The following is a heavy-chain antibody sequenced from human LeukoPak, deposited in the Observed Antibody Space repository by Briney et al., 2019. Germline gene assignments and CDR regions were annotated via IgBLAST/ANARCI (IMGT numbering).Heavy chain of an antibody. J-gene: IGHJ4*02. CDR3: ARAKGSGSYLD. CDR1: GFTVSSNY. V-gene: IGHV3-66*01. CDR2: IYSGGST. D-gene: IGHD3-10*01. Sequence: PGGSLRLSCAASGFTVSSNYMSWVRQAPGKGLEWVSVIYSGGSTYYADSVKGRFTISRNNSKNTLYLQMNSLRAEDTAVYYCARAKGSGSYLDWGQGTLVTVSS.